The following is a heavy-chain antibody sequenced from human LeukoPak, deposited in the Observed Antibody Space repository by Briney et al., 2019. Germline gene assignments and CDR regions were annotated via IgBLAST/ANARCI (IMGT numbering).Heavy chain of an antibody. CDR1: GHTFTSYG. CDR3: ARSYYDILTGAPNAFDI. Sequence: GASVKVSCKASGHTFTSYGISWVRQAPGQGLEWMGWIIAYNGNTNYAQKRQGTVTMTTDTSTSTAYMELRRLRSDDTAVYYCARSYYDILTGAPNAFDIWGQGTMVTVSS. J-gene: IGHJ3*02. D-gene: IGHD3-9*01. CDR2: IIAYNGNT. V-gene: IGHV1-18*01.